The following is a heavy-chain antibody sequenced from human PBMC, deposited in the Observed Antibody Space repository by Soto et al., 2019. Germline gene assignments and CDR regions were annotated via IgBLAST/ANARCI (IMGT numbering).Heavy chain of an antibody. CDR1: GFTFSSYA. CDR3: AFYIGGSGTPPYGMSV. D-gene: IGHD3-10*01. CDR2: ISYDGSNK. J-gene: IGHJ6*02. V-gene: IGHV3-30-3*01. Sequence: QPGRYLGLSCAASGFTFSSYAMHWVRQAPGKGLEWVAVISYDGSNKYYADSVKGRFTISRDNSKNTLYLQMNSLRAEDTAVYYCAFYIGGSGTPPYGMSVWGQ.